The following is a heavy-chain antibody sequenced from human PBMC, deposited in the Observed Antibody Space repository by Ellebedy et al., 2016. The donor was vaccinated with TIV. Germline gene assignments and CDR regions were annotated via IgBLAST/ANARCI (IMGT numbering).Heavy chain of an antibody. V-gene: IGHV5-51*01. CDR1: GYSFSTNW. D-gene: IGHD4-11*01. CDR3: ARWGTVTTLNRRFDP. Sequence: PGGSLRLSCKGSGYSFSTNWIGWVRQMPGKGLEWIGIIYPGDSDTRYSPSFQGQVTISADKSISHAYLQWSSLKASDTAMYYCARWGTVTTLNRRFDPWGQGTLVTVSS. CDR2: IYPGDSDT. J-gene: IGHJ5*02.